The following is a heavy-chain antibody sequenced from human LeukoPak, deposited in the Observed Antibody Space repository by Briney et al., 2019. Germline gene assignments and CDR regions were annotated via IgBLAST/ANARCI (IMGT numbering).Heavy chain of an antibody. CDR3: ARDGGCSGGSCPFDY. CDR2: IIPIFGTA. D-gene: IGHD2-15*01. V-gene: IGHV1-69*06. Sequence: SVKVSCKASGGTFSSYAISWVRQAPGQGLEWMGGIIPIFGTANYAQKFQGRVTITADKSTGTAYMELSSLRSEDTAVYYCARDGGCSGGSCPFDYWGQGTLVTVSP. J-gene: IGHJ4*02. CDR1: GGTFSSYA.